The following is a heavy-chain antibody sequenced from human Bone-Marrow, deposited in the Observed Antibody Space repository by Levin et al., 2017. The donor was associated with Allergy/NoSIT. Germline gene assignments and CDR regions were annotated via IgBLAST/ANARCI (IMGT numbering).Heavy chain of an antibody. D-gene: IGHD3-22*01. V-gene: IGHV1-3*01. CDR2: INAGNGNT. CDR3: ARRSRPYYYDSSGPNGGVY. Sequence: ASVKVSCKASGYTFTSYAMHWVRQAPGQRLEWMGWINAGNGNTKYSQKFQGRVTITRDTSASTAYMELSSLRSEDTAVYYCARRSRPYYYDSSGPNGGVYWGQGTLVTVSS. J-gene: IGHJ4*02. CDR1: GYTFTSYA.